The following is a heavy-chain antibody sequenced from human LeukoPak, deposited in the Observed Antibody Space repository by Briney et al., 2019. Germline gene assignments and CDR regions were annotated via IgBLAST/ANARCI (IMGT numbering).Heavy chain of an antibody. CDR1: GFTFSNYA. Sequence: GSLRLSCAASGFTFSNYAMSWVRQAPGKGLEWVSTISGSGGSTYYADSVKGRFTISRDNSKNTLYLQMNSLRAEDTAVYYCAKQILYGSGSYYNGGAFNIWGQGTMVTVSS. V-gene: IGHV3-23*01. CDR2: ISGSGGST. D-gene: IGHD3-10*01. CDR3: AKQILYGSGSYYNGGAFNI. J-gene: IGHJ3*02.